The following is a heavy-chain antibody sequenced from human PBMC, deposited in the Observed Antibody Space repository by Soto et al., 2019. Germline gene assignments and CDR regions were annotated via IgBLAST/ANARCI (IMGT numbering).Heavy chain of an antibody. J-gene: IGHJ4*02. Sequence: EVQLLESGGGLVQPGGPLRLSCAASGFSFNNYAMSWVRQAPGRGLEWVSGISGSADTINYADSVKGRFTVSRDNSKNALYWQMNTLRGEDTTVYYGANHSGEAVYCCGDYWGQGTLVTVSS. V-gene: IGHV3-23*01. D-gene: IGHD2-15*01. CDR2: ISGSADTI. CDR3: ANHSGEAVYCCGDY. CDR1: GFSFNNYA.